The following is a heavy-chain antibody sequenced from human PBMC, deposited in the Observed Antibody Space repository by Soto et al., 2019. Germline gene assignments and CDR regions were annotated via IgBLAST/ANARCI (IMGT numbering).Heavy chain of an antibody. CDR1: GDSINSYY. V-gene: IGHV4-4*07. CDR2: ISTRGST. D-gene: IGHD6-19*01. Sequence: PSETLSLTCTVSGDSINSYYWSWIRQPAGKGLEWIGRISTRGSTKYNPSLKSRVTMPIDTSKNQFSLKLSSVTAADTAVYYCARVGVAGSLEYFDYWGQGSLVTVSS. CDR3: ARVGVAGSLEYFDY. J-gene: IGHJ4*02.